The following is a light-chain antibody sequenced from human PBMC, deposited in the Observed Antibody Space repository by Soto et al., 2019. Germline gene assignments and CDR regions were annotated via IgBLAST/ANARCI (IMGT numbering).Light chain of an antibody. CDR2: DAS. J-gene: IGKJ1*01. Sequence: EIVLTQSPATLSLSPGEGATLSCRASQRVSSYLAWYQQKPGQAPRLLISDASNRATGIPARFSGSGSGTDFTLTISSLEPEDFAVYYCQQRSNWPVTFGLGTKVEV. CDR3: QQRSNWPVT. CDR1: QRVSSY. V-gene: IGKV3-11*01.